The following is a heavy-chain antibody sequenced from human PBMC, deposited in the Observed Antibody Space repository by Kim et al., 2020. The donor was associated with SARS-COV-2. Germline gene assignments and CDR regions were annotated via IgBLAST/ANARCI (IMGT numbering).Heavy chain of an antibody. D-gene: IGHD3-10*01. Sequence: SETLSLTCTVSGGSISSGGYYWSWIRQHPGKGLEWIGYIYYSGSTYYNPSLKSRVTISVDTSKNQFSLKLSSVTAADTAVYYCAREPSGGSGLSWTDYWGQGTLVTVSS. J-gene: IGHJ4*02. V-gene: IGHV4-31*03. CDR2: IYYSGST. CDR1: GGSISSGGYY. CDR3: AREPSGGSGLSWTDY.